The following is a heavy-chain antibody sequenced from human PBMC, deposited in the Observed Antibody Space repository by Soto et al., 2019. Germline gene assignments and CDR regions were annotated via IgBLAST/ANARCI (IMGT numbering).Heavy chain of an antibody. J-gene: IGHJ4*02. CDR1: GFTFSSYA. CDR2: ISYDGSNK. D-gene: IGHD3-3*01. V-gene: IGHV3-30-3*01. CDR3: ARGHDFWSGYSPFDY. Sequence: GSLRLSCAASGFTFSSYAMHWVRQAPGKGLEWVAVISYDGSNKYYADSVKGRFTISRDNSKNTLYLQMNSLRAEDTAVYYCARGHDFWSGYSPFDYWGQGT.